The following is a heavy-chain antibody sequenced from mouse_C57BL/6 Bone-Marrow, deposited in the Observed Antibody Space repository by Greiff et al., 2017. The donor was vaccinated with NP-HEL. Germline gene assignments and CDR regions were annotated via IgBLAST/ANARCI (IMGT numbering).Heavy chain of an antibody. CDR2: INSGGGST. V-gene: IGHV5-2*01. D-gene: IGHD1-1*01. CDR3: ARQELRSYFDY. CDR1: EYEFPSHD. Sequence: EVKLVESGGGLVQPGESLKLSCESNEYEFPSHDMSWVRKTPEKRLELVAAINSGGGSTYYPDTMERRFIIARDNTKKTLYLQMSSLRSEDTALYYCARQELRSYFDYWGQGTTLTVSS. J-gene: IGHJ2*01.